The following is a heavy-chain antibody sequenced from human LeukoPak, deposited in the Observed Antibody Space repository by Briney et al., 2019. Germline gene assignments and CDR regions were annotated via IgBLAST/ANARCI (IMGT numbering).Heavy chain of an antibody. J-gene: IGHJ4*02. CDR3: ATYYDILTGYHSYLDY. CDR1: GDTFSSYA. D-gene: IGHD3-9*01. CDR2: IIPIIGIA. Sequence: ASVKVSCKASGDTFSSYAISWVRQAPGQGLEWMGRIIPIIGIANYAQKFQGRVTITADKSTSTAYMELSSLRSEDTAVYYCATYYDILTGYHSYLDYWGQGTLVTVSS. V-gene: IGHV1-69*04.